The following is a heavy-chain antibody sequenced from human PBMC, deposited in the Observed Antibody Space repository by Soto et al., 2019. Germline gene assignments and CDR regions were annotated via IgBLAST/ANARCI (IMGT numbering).Heavy chain of an antibody. V-gene: IGHV1-18*01. J-gene: IGHJ6*03. CDR3: ASVYCSGGSRLSYMVV. CDR2: ISAYNGNT. D-gene: IGHD2-15*01. Sequence: GASLKVSCKASGYTFTSYGISWVRQAPGQGLEWMGWISAYNGNTNYAQKLQGRVTMTTDTSTSTAYMELRSLRSDDTAVYYCASVYCSGGSRLSYMVVWGKGTRVTVSS. CDR1: GYTFTSYG.